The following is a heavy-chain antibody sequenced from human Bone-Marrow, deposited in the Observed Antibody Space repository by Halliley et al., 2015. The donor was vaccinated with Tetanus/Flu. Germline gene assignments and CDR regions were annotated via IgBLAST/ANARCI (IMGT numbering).Heavy chain of an antibody. CDR3: ARDSLFCANGVCYSGNFDS. V-gene: IGHV4-34*01. CDR2: ITHSGST. D-gene: IGHD2-8*01. Sequence: ITHSGSTPYNPSLKSRVIISIDTSKNQFSLKLSSVTAADTAVYYCARDSLFCANGVCYSGNFDSWGQGTLVTVSS. J-gene: IGHJ4*02.